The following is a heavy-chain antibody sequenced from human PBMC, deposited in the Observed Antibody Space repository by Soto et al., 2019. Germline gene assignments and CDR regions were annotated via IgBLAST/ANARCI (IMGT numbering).Heavy chain of an antibody. CDR1: SGSVISGSCY. V-gene: IGHV4-61*01. CDR3: VRDSRCLYGACPPYYSYGMDV. Sequence: QVQLQESGPGLVKPSETLSLTCTVSSGSVISGSCYWSWIRQPPGKGLEWIGNTYYSGRTNSNPSRKSCVTISVDRAKNQFSLILTSVCVADTAVYYCVRDSRCLYGACPPYYSYGMDVWGQGTTVTVSS. CDR2: TYYSGRT. J-gene: IGHJ6*02. D-gene: IGHD2-21*02.